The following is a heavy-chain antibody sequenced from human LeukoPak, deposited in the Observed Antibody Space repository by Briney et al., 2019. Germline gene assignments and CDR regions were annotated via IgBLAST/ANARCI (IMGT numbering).Heavy chain of an antibody. D-gene: IGHD6-6*01. CDR1: GFTFSSYA. CDR2: ISYDGSNK. V-gene: IGHV3-30*04. J-gene: IGHJ6*03. CDR3: ARASYSSSWYYYYYMDV. Sequence: GGSLRLSCAASGFTFSSYAMHWVRQAPGKGLEWVAVISYDGSNKYYADSVKGRFTISRGNSKNTLYLQMNSLRAEDTAVYYCARASYSSSWYYYYYMDVWGKGTTVTVSS.